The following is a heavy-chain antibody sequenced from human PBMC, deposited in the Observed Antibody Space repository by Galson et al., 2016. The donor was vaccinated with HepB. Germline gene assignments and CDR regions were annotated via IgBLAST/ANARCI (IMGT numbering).Heavy chain of an antibody. Sequence: TCAVSGDSISRDTWWSWVRQPPGKGLEWIGEIYHTGSTNYDPSVKNRVTISLDKSRNQFSLRLTSVTATDTAVYYCVGGKLASGLPYGGQGNLVRVSS. J-gene: IGHJ4*02. V-gene: IGHV4-4*02. CDR1: GDSISRDTW. CDR2: IYHTGST. D-gene: IGHD4-23*01. CDR3: VGGKLASGLPY.